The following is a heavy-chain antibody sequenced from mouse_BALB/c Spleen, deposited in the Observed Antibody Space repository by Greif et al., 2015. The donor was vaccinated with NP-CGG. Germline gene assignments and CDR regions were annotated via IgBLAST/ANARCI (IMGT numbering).Heavy chain of an antibody. CDR2: INPSTGYT. CDR1: SYTFTSYW. Sequence: QVQLQQSGAELAKPGASVKMSCKASSYTFTSYWMHWVKQRPGQGLEWIGYINPSTGYTEYNQKFKDKATLTADKSSSTAYMQLSSLTSEDSAVYYCARDFLLRPRGAMDYWGQGTSVTVSS. V-gene: IGHV1-7*01. J-gene: IGHJ4*01. D-gene: IGHD1-1*01. CDR3: ARDFLLRPRGAMDY.